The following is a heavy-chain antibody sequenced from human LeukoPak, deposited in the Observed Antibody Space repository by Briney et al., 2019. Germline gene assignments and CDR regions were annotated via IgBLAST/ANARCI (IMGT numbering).Heavy chain of an antibody. Sequence: SVKVSCKASGGTFSSYAISWVRQAPGQGLEWMGRIIPIFGTANYAQKFQGRVTITADKSTSTAYMELSSLRSEDTAVYYCASVGMTGLTTVTTSGAFDIWGQGTMVSVSS. CDR2: IIPIFGTA. V-gene: IGHV1-69*06. CDR1: GGTFSSYA. J-gene: IGHJ3*02. D-gene: IGHD4-17*01. CDR3: ASVGMTGLTTVTTSGAFDI.